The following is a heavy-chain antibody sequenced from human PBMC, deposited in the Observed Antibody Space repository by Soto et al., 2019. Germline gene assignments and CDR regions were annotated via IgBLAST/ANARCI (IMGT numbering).Heavy chain of an antibody. CDR1: GGSVSTYY. J-gene: IGHJ4*02. D-gene: IGHD6-6*01. CDR3: ARAPKSSQDFDY. V-gene: IGHV4-59*02. Sequence: PSETLSLTCTVSGGSVSTYYWNWIRQPPGKGLEWIGYIYYSGSTNYNPSLKSRVTFSVDTSKNQFSLKLSSVTAADTAVYYCARAPKSSQDFDYWGQGTLVTVSS. CDR2: IYYSGST.